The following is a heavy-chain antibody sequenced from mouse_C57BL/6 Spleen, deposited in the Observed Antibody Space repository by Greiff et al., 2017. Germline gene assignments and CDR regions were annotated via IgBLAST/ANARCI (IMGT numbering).Heavy chain of an antibody. J-gene: IGHJ1*03. Sequence: EVKLQESGPGLVKPSQSLSLTCSVTGYSITSGYYWNWIRQFPGNKLEWMGYISYDGSNNYNPSLKNRISITRDTSKNQFFLKLNSVTTEDTATYYCARGGLLRSYWYFDVWGTGTTVTVSS. CDR1: GYSITSGYY. D-gene: IGHD1-1*01. CDR2: ISYDGSN. V-gene: IGHV3-6*01. CDR3: ARGGLLRSYWYFDV.